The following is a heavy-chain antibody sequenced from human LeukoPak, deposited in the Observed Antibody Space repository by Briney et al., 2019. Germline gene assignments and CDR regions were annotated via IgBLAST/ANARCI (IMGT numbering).Heavy chain of an antibody. D-gene: IGHD1-26*01. V-gene: IGHV3-7*01. CDR3: ARDRVAGATQNWFDP. CDR2: IKQDGSEK. J-gene: IGHJ5*02. CDR1: GFTFSSYW. Sequence: GGSLRLSCEASGFTFSSYWMSWVRQAPGKGLEWVANIKQDGSEKYYVDSVKGRFTISRDNAKNSLYLQVNSLRAEDTAVYYCARDRVAGATQNWFDPWGQGTLVTVSS.